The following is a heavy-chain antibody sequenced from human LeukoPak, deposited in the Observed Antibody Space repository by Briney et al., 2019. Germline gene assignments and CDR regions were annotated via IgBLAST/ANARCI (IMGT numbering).Heavy chain of an antibody. CDR1: GGSISSYH. J-gene: IGHJ3*02. CDR2: IYYSGST. Sequence: SETLSLTYTVSGGSISSYHWSWIRQPPGKGLEWIGYIYYSGSTNYNPSLKSRVTISVDTSKNQFSLKLSSVTAADTAVYYCARGFLRESDAFDIWGQGTMVTVSS. D-gene: IGHD3-10*01. CDR3: ARGFLRESDAFDI. V-gene: IGHV4-59*01.